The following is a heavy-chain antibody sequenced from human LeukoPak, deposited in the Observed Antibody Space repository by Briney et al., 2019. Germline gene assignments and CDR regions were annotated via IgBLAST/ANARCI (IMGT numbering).Heavy chain of an antibody. V-gene: IGHV1-24*01. CDR3: ARAGALTTVPDY. CDR1: GYTLTELS. Sequence: GASVKVSCKVSGYTLTELSMHWVRQAPGKGLEWMGGFDPEDGETIYAQKLQGRVTMTTDTSTSTAYMELRSLRSDDTAVYYCARAGALTTVPDYWGQGTLVTVSS. D-gene: IGHD4-11*01. J-gene: IGHJ4*02. CDR2: FDPEDGET.